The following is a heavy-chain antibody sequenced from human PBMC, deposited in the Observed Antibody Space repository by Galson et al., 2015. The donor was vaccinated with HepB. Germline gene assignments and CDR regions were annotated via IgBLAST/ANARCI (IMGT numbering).Heavy chain of an antibody. J-gene: IGHJ6*02. CDR1: GYSISSGYY. CDR3: ASVDTAMAYYYGMDV. V-gene: IGHV4-38-2*02. CDR2: IYHSGST. Sequence: ETLSLTCTVSGYSISSGYYRGWIRQPPGKGLEWIGSIYHSGSTYYNPSLKSRVTISVDTSKNQFSLKLSSVTAADTAVYYRASVDTAMAYYYGMDVWGQGTTVTVSS. D-gene: IGHD5-18*01.